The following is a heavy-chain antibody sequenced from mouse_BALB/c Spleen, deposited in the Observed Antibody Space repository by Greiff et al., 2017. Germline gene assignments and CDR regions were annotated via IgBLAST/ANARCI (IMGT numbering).Heavy chain of an antibody. CDR1: GYTFTSYT. J-gene: IGHJ4*01. Sequence: VQLQESGAELARPGASVKMSCKASGYTFTSYTMHWVKQRPGQGLEWIGYINPSSGYTNYNQKFKDKATLTADKSSSTAYMQLSSLTSEDSAVYYCARGGPYYYAMDYWGQGTSVTVSS. CDR2: INPSSGYT. D-gene: IGHD1-1*02. CDR3: ARGGPYYYAMDY. V-gene: IGHV1-4*01.